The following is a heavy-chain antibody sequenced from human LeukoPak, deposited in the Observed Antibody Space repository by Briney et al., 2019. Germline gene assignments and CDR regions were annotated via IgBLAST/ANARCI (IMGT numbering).Heavy chain of an antibody. CDR1: GYTFTSYG. J-gene: IGHJ4*02. CDR2: ISAYIGNT. Sequence: GASVKVSCKASGYTFTSYGISWVRQAPGQGLEWVGWISAYIGNTNYAQKLQGRVTMTTDTSKSTAYMELRSLRSDDTAVYYCARLGHTMNYYDSSGYYPLDYWGQGTLVTVSS. D-gene: IGHD3-22*01. CDR3: ARLGHTMNYYDSSGYYPLDY. V-gene: IGHV1-18*01.